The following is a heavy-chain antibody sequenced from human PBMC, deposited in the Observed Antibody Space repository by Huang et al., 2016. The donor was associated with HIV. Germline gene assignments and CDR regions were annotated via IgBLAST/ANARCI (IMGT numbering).Heavy chain of an antibody. Sequence: QVQLQQWGAGLLRPSETLSLTCAVYGGSFSGYSGTWIRQPPGKGLEWIGEINHSESTNYNPSRKSRVTIAVDTSRNQFSRTLTSVTAADTAVYYCARGQGGYYYYYMDVWGKGTTVTVSS. J-gene: IGHJ6*03. CDR2: INHSEST. V-gene: IGHV4-34*01. CDR1: GGSFSGYS. CDR3: ARGQGGYYYYYMDV.